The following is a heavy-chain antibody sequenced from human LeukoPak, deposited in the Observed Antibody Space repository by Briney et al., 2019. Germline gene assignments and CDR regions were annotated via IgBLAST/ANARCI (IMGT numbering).Heavy chain of an antibody. CDR3: AKDLDWQLCFDY. Sequence: GGSLRLSCAASGFTFSSYAMSWVRQAPGKGLEWVSAISGSGGSTYYADSVEGRFTISRDNSKNTLYLQMNSLRAEDTAVYYCAKDLDWQLCFDYWGQGTLVTVSS. CDR2: ISGSGGST. V-gene: IGHV3-23*01. CDR1: GFTFSSYA. J-gene: IGHJ4*02. D-gene: IGHD5-18*01.